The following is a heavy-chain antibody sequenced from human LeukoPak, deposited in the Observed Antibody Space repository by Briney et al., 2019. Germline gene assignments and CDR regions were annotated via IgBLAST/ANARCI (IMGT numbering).Heavy chain of an antibody. CDR2: ISGSGVGT. CDR1: GFTFSSHA. Sequence: GGSLRLSCAASGFTFSSHAMSWVRQAPGEGLEWVSVISGSGVGTYYADAVKGRFTISRDNSKNTVYLQMNSLRAEDTAVYYCARIAAAGSYNWFDPWGQGTLVTVSS. V-gene: IGHV3-23*01. J-gene: IGHJ5*02. CDR3: ARIAAAGSYNWFDP. D-gene: IGHD6-13*01.